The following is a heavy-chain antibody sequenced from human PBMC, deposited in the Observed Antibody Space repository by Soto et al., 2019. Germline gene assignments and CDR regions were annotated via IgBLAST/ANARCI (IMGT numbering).Heavy chain of an antibody. CDR1: GYSFTSYW. CDR3: ARPGYYDSSGYLSYAFDI. Sequence: PGESLKISCKGSGYSFTSYWIGWVRQMPGKGLEWMGIIYPGDSDTRYSPSFQGQVTISADKSISTAYLQWSSLKASDTAMYYCARPGYYDSSGYLSYAFDIWGQGTMVTVSS. J-gene: IGHJ3*02. V-gene: IGHV5-51*01. D-gene: IGHD3-22*01. CDR2: IYPGDSDT.